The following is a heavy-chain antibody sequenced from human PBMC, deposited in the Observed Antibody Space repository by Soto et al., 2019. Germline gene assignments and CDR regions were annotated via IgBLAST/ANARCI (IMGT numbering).Heavy chain of an antibody. CDR3: ARGGPIAVAGTWWFDP. CDR1: GYTFTSYD. V-gene: IGHV1-8*01. Sequence: QVQLVQSGAEVKKPGASVKVSCKASGYTFTSYDINWVRQATGQGLEWMGWMNPNSGNTGYAQKFQGRVTMTRNTSISTDYIELSSLRSEDTAVYYCARGGPIAVAGTWWFDPWGQGTLVTVSS. J-gene: IGHJ5*02. D-gene: IGHD6-19*01. CDR2: MNPNSGNT.